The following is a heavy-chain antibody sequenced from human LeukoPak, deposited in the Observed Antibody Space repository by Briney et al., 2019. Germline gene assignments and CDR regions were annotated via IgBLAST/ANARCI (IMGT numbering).Heavy chain of an antibody. Sequence: GGSLRLSCAASGFSFSTYAMHWVRQAPGKGPELVAVISYDGSNEYYVDSVKGRFTISRDNSKNTLYLQMNSLRAEDTAIYYCARDRGYCSGVSCYIFDYWGQGTLVTVSS. CDR2: ISYDGSNE. D-gene: IGHD2-15*01. J-gene: IGHJ4*02. V-gene: IGHV3-30*04. CDR3: ARDRGYCSGVSCYIFDY. CDR1: GFSFSTYA.